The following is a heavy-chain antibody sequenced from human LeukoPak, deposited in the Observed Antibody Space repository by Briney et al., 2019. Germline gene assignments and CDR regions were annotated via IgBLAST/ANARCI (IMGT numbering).Heavy chain of an antibody. D-gene: IGHD3-22*01. J-gene: IGHJ4*02. Sequence: PGGSLRLSCAASGFTFSNAWMSWVRRAPGKGLEWVGRIKSKTDGGTTDYAAPVKGRFTISRDDSKNTLYLQMNSLKTEDTAVYYCTMHYYDSSGYLFFDYWGQGTLVTVSS. CDR2: IKSKTDGGTT. V-gene: IGHV3-15*01. CDR3: TMHYYDSSGYLFFDY. CDR1: GFTFSNAW.